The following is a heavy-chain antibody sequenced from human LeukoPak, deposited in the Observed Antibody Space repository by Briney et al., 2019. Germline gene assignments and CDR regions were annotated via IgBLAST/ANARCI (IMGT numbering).Heavy chain of an antibody. CDR1: GGSISSSSYY. Sequence: SETLSLTCTVSGGSISSSSYYWGWIRQPPGKGLEWIGSIYYSGSTYYNPSLKSRVTISVDTSKNQFSLKLSSVTAADTAVYYCARCEITMVRGQRAWFDPWGQGTLVTVSS. CDR2: IYYSGST. CDR3: ARCEITMVRGQRAWFDP. V-gene: IGHV4-39*01. J-gene: IGHJ5*02. D-gene: IGHD3-10*01.